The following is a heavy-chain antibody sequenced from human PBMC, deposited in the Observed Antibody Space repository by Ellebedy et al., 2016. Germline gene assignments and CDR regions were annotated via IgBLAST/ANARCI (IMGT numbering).Heavy chain of an antibody. J-gene: IGHJ5*02. V-gene: IGHV1-69*13. Sequence: SVKVSXXASGDSFNNYAFNWVRQAPGQGLEWVGGIIPKFGAVYYAARFQDRVTITADESTSTAYMELRGLRSEDTAVYYCALYSYRWYPWGQGTLVTVSS. CDR2: IIPKFGAV. CDR3: ALYSYRWYP. CDR1: GDSFNNYA. D-gene: IGHD2-8*02.